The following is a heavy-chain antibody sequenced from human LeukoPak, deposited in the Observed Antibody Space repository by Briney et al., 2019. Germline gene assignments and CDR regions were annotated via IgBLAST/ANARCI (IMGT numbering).Heavy chain of an antibody. Sequence: GGSLRLSCAASGFTFSSYWMHWVRQAPGKGLEWVSVIYSGGSTYYADSVKGRFTISRDNSKNTLYLQMNSLRAEDTAVYYCARDQAHAFDIWGQGTMVTVSS. CDR3: ARDQAHAFDI. CDR1: GFTFSSYW. J-gene: IGHJ3*02. CDR2: IYSGGST. V-gene: IGHV3-53*01.